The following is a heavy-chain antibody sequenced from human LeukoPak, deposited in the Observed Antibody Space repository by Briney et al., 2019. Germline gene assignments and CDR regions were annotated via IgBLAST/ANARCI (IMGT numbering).Heavy chain of an antibody. CDR3: AKIRTSGYDFDAFDI. V-gene: IGHV3-23*01. Sequence: GGSLRLSCAASGFTFSSYAMSWVRQAPGKGLEWVSAISGSGGSTYYADSVKGRFAISRDNSKNTLYLQMNSLRAEDTAVYYCAKIRTSGYDFDAFDIWGQGTMVTVSS. J-gene: IGHJ3*02. CDR2: ISGSGGST. D-gene: IGHD5-12*01. CDR1: GFTFSSYA.